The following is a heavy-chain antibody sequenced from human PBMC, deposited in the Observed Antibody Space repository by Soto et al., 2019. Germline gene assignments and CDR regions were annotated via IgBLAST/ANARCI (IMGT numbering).Heavy chain of an antibody. CDR1: CVPIGAFY. Sequence: SDTLSLICRVSCVPIGAFYWSLVRPPPGKGLEWSGYLYYSGNTSYNPSLKSRVTISVDASKNHVSLRLTSVTAADTAFYYCEKVGGVAGRTFDYWGQGSVDTVSS. CDR2: LYYSGNT. CDR3: EKVGGVAGRTFDY. D-gene: IGHD3-16*01. V-gene: IGHV4-59*01. J-gene: IGHJ4*02.